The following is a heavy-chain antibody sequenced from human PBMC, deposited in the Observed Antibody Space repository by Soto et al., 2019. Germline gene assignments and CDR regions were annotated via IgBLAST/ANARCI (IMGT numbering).Heavy chain of an antibody. J-gene: IGHJ4*02. CDR3: AKGGYNYGFLFDC. D-gene: IGHD5-18*01. Sequence: GGSLRLSCAASGFTFSTYAMSWVRQAPGKGLEWVSTIDNSGGITYYADSVKGRFTISRDNSKNTLYLQMNSLRAEDTAVYYCAKGGYNYGFLFDCWGQGTLDTVSS. V-gene: IGHV3-23*05. CDR2: IDNSGGIT. CDR1: GFTFSTYA.